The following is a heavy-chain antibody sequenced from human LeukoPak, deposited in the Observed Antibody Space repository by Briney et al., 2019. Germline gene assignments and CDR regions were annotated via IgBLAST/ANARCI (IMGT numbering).Heavy chain of an antibody. Sequence: SETLSLTCTVSGGSISNYYWNWIRRPPGKGLEWIGYIYYSGTTNYNPSLKSRVSMSVDTSKNQFSLKLSSVTAADTAVYYCARGHTYGLNCFDPWGQGTLVTVSS. D-gene: IGHD5-18*01. CDR2: IYYSGTT. CDR1: GGSISNYY. CDR3: ARGHTYGLNCFDP. V-gene: IGHV4-59*12. J-gene: IGHJ5*02.